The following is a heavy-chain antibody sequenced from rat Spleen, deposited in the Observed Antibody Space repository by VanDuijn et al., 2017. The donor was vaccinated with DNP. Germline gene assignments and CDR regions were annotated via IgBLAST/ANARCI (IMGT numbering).Heavy chain of an antibody. CDR1: GFTFSDYN. J-gene: IGHJ2*01. D-gene: IGHD1-7*01. Sequence: VQLVESGGGLVQPGRSLKLSCAASGFTFSDYNMVWVRQAPKKGLEWVATISYDGLSTNYRDSVKGRFTISRDNAKSILYLQMDSLRSEDTATYFCATHDWQGWGQGVMVTVSS. CDR3: ATHDWQG. V-gene: IGHV5-7*01. CDR2: ISYDGLST.